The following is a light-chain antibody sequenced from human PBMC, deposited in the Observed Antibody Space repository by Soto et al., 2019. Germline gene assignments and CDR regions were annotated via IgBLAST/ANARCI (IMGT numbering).Light chain of an antibody. CDR1: SSDVGGYNY. CDR2: EVI. V-gene: IGLV2-14*01. J-gene: IGLJ2*01. CDR3: SSYTSSRTNVV. Sequence: QSALTQPASVSGSPGQSITISCTGTSSDVGGYNYVCWYQQHPGKAPKLMIYEVINRPSGVSNRFSGSKSGNTASLTISGLQAEDEADYYGSSYTSSRTNVVFGGGTKLTVL.